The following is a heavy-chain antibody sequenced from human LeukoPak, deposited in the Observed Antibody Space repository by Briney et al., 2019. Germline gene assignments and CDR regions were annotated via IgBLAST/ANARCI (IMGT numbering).Heavy chain of an antibody. CDR2: ISNSGADT. CDR3: AREPTYSSSWYTSCDS. J-gene: IGHJ5*01. D-gene: IGHD6-13*01. CDR1: GFTFSNYA. Sequence: GGSLRLSCAASGFTFSNYAMSWVRQAPGEGLEWVSGISNSGADTFYADSVKGRFTISRDNAKNSLYLQMNSLRAEDTAVYYCAREPTYSSSWYTSCDSWGQGTLVVVSS. V-gene: IGHV3-23*01.